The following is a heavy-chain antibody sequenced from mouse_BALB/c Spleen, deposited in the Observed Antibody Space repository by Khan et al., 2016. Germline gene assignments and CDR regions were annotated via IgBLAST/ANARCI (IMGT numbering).Heavy chain of an antibody. CDR1: GYTFTSYW. CDR3: TSLDY. CDR2: IDPSDSYT. V-gene: IGHV1S127*01. Sequence: QMQLEESGAELVKPGASVKMSCKASGYTFTSYWMHWVKQRPGQGLEWIGVIDPSDSYTSYNQKFKGKATLTVDTSSSTAYMQLSSLTSEDSAVYYCTSLDYWGQGTTLTVSS. J-gene: IGHJ2*01.